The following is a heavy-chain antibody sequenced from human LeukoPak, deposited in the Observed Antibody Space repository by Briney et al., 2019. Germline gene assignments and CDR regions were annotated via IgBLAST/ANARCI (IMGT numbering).Heavy chain of an antibody. CDR3: ARGTAAASGSLDY. V-gene: IGHV4-59*08. CDR1: GGSISSYY. CDR2: IPYSGST. Sequence: SETLSLTCTVSGGSISSYYWTWIRQPPGRGLEWIGYIPYSGSTTYNPSLRSRVTMSVDTSKNQISLKLTSVTAADTAVYYCARGTAAASGSLDYWGQGTLVTVSP. D-gene: IGHD1-14*01. J-gene: IGHJ4*02.